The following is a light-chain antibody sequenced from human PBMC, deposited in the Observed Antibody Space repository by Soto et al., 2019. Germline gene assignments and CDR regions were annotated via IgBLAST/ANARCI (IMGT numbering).Light chain of an antibody. J-gene: IGKJ5*01. CDR1: QSISSY. CDR2: AAS. Sequence: DIQMTQSPSSLSAPVGDRVTITCRAGQSISSYLNWYQQKPGKAPKLLIYAASSLQSGVPSRFSGSGSGTDFTLTISSLQPEDFATYYCQQGHSNPITLGQGTRLEIK. CDR3: QQGHSNPIT. V-gene: IGKV1-39*01.